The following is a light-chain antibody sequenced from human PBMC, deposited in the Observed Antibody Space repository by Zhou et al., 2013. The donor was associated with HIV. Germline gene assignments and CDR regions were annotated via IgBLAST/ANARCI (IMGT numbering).Light chain of an antibody. CDR1: QSISSY. V-gene: IGKV1-33*01. CDR2: DAS. CDR3: QHYDNLPFS. Sequence: DIQMTQSPSFLSASVGDRVTITCRASQSISSYLNWYQQKPGKAPKLLIYDASNLEKGVPSRFSGSGSGTEFTFTINSLQPEDIATYFCQHYDNLPFSFGPGTKVDL. J-gene: IGKJ3*01.